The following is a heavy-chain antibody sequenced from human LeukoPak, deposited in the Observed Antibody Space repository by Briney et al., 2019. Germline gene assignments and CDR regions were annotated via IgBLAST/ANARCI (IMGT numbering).Heavy chain of an antibody. V-gene: IGHV4-34*01. CDR2: INHSGST. CDR1: GGSFSGYY. Sequence: SETLSLTCAVYGGSFSGYYWSWIRQPPGKGLEWIGEINHSGSTNYNPSLKSRVTISVDTSKNQFSLKLSSVTAADTAVYYCARGRGIAAADPAFDYWGQGILVTVSS. J-gene: IGHJ4*02. D-gene: IGHD6-13*01. CDR3: ARGRGIAAADPAFDY.